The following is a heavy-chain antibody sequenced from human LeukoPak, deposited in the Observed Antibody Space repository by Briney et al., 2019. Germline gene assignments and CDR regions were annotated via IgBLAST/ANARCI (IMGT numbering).Heavy chain of an antibody. D-gene: IGHD5-24*01. V-gene: IGHV4-34*01. CDR1: SGSFSTYH. CDR2: INHSGST. Sequence: SETQSLTCAVYSGSFSTYHWSWIRQPPGKGLEWIGEINHSGSTNYNPSLKSRVTISIDMSKKQFSLNLRSLTAADTAVYYCARHRSGWLQSSFDYWGQGTLVTVSS. J-gene: IGHJ4*02. CDR3: ARHRSGWLQSSFDY.